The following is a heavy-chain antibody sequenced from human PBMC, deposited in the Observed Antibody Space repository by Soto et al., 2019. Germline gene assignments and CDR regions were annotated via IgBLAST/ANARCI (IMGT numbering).Heavy chain of an antibody. D-gene: IGHD6-6*01. CDR3: ARVGGLAARTFDY. CDR2: IYYSGST. J-gene: IGHJ4*02. CDR1: GGSIRDFY. V-gene: IGHV4-59*01. Sequence: PSKTLSLTYTDSGGSIRDFYWSWIRQPPGKGLEWIGYIYYSGSTNYNPSLKSRVTISVDTSKNQFSLNLRSMSPADTAVYYCARVGGLAARTFDYWGPGTLVTVSS.